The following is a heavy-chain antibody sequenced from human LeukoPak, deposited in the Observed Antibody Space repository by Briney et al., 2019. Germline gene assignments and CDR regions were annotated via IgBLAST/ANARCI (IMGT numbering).Heavy chain of an antibody. Sequence: PGGSLRLSCAASGFTFSSYAMSWVRQAPGKGLEWVSGISWNSGSIGYADSVKGRFTISRDNAKNSLYLQMNSLRAEDTALYYCAKDIHRSSNYYFDYWGQGTLVTVSS. V-gene: IGHV3-9*01. CDR3: AKDIHRSSNYYFDY. D-gene: IGHD4-4*01. CDR2: ISWNSGSI. CDR1: GFTFSSYA. J-gene: IGHJ4*02.